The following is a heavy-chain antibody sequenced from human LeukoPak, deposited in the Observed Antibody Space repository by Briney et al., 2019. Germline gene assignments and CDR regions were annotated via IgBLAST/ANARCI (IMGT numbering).Heavy chain of an antibody. CDR3: ARGGGSSSWYLFHNFDY. V-gene: IGHV1-2*02. J-gene: IGHJ4*02. CDR2: INPNSGGT. D-gene: IGHD6-13*01. CDR1: GYTFSGYF. Sequence: GASVKVSCRTSGYTFSGYFMHWVRQAPGQGLEWMGWINPNSGGTNYAQKFQGRVTMTRDTSISTAYMELSRLRSDDTAVYYCARGGGSSSWYLFHNFDYWGQGTLVTVSS.